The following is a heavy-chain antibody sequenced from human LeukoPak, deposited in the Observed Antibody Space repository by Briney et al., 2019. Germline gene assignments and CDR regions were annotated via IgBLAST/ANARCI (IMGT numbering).Heavy chain of an antibody. CDR3: AKGKLHYMYG. V-gene: IGHV3-23*01. CDR2: ISGSGGTT. J-gene: IGHJ6*03. CDR1: GFIFNNYA. D-gene: IGHD1-1*01. Sequence: GGSLRLSCAASGFIFNNYAMSWVRQAPGKGLEWVSVISGSGGTTNHADSVKGRFTISRDNSKNTLYLQMNSLRAEDTAVYYCAKGKLHYMYGLGKGATVTVSS.